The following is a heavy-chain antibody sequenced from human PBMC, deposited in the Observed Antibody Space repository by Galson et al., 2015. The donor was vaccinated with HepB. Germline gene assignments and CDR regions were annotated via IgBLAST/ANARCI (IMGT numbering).Heavy chain of an antibody. CDR2: ISYDGSYK. CDR3: AKEAYRTVYFGPKRDYGMDV. Sequence: SLRLSCAASGFTFSSYGMHWVRQAPGKGLEWVAVISYDGSYKDFADSVKGRFTISRDNSKNTLYLQMNSLRAEDTAVYYCAKEAYRTVYFGPKRDYGMDVWGQGTTVTVSS. D-gene: IGHD2-21*01. CDR1: GFTFSSYG. V-gene: IGHV3-30*18. J-gene: IGHJ6*02.